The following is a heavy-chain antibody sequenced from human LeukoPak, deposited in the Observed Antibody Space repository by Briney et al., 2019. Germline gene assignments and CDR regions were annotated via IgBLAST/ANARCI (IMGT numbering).Heavy chain of an antibody. CDR2: IKSKTDGGTT. D-gene: IGHD3-9*01. J-gene: IGHJ4*02. CDR3: TTRGVGSDFDWQTFDY. V-gene: IGHV3-15*01. CDR1: GFTFSNAW. Sequence: GGSLRLSCAASGFTFSNAWMSWVRQAPGKGLEWVGHIKSKTDGGTTDYAAPVKGRFTISRDDSKNTLYLQMNSLKTEDTAVYYCTTRGVGSDFDWQTFDYWGQGTLVTVSS.